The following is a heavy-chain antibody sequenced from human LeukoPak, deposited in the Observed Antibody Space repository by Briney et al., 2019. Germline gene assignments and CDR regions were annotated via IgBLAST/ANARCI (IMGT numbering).Heavy chain of an antibody. D-gene: IGHD1-7*01. V-gene: IGHV4-39*01. CDR2: MYFSGNT. Sequence: ETLSLTCTVSGGSISNSRSYWGWIRQPPGKGLEWIGNMYFSGNTYYNPSLKSRVTISVDTSKNQFSLKLTSVTAADTAVYYCARRIGGNYLTYFDYWGQGTLVTVSS. J-gene: IGHJ4*02. CDR3: ARRIGGNYLTYFDY. CDR1: GGSISNSRSY.